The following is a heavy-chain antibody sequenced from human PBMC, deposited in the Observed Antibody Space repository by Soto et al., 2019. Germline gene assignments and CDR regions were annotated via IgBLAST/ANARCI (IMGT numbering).Heavy chain of an antibody. CDR2: IYHSGST. D-gene: IGHD3-22*01. Sequence: PSETLSLTCAVSGDSISRSYWWSWVRQFPGKGLEWIGEIYHSGSTIYNPSLQSRVTISVDTSKNQFSLKLRSVTAADTAVYYCAPSSGYAPFDYWGLGTLVTVSS. V-gene: IGHV4-4*02. J-gene: IGHJ4*02. CDR1: GDSISRSYW. CDR3: APSSGYAPFDY.